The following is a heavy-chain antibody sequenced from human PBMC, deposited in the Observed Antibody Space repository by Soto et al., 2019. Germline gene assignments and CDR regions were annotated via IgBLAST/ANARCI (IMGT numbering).Heavy chain of an antibody. D-gene: IGHD3-3*01. J-gene: IGHJ6*02. CDR3: AKSYDFWSGLPGFYYYGMDV. Sequence: GGSLRLSCAASGFTFSSYGMHWVRQAPGKGLEWVAVISYDGSNKYYADSVKGRFTISRDNSKNTLYLQMNSLRAEDTAVYYCAKSYDFWSGLPGFYYYGMDVWGQGTTVTVSS. CDR2: ISYDGSNK. CDR1: GFTFSSYG. V-gene: IGHV3-30*18.